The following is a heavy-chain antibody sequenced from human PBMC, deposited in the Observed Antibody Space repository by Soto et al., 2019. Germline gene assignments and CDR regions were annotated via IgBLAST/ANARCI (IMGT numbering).Heavy chain of an antibody. D-gene: IGHD6-19*01. J-gene: IGHJ4*02. CDR2: ISYDGSKK. V-gene: IGHV3-30*18. Sequence: GGSLRLSCVASGFTFSNYAVHWVRQAPGKGLEWVAIISYDGSKKFYADSVKGRFTISRDDSRDTVYLQMNSLRTEDTAIYHCAKDQNQWLAQYYFDYWGQGTLVTVSS. CDR3: AKDQNQWLAQYYFDY. CDR1: GFTFSNYA.